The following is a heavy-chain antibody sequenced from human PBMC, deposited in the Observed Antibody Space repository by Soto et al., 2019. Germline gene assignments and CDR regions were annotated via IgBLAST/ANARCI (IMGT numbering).Heavy chain of an antibody. Sequence: QVQLQESGPGLVKPSQTLSLTCTVSGGSISSGGYYWSWIRQHPGKGLEWIGYIYYRGSTYYNPSLKSRVTVSVDTSKNQFSLKLSSVTATDTAVYYCARDGSNPDITIFGVVSYFDYWGQGTLVTVSS. V-gene: IGHV4-31*03. CDR3: ARDGSNPDITIFGVVSYFDY. J-gene: IGHJ4*02. CDR2: IYYRGST. D-gene: IGHD3-3*01. CDR1: GGSISSGGYY.